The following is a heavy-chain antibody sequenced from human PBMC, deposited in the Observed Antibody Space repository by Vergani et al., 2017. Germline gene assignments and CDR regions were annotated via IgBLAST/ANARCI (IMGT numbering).Heavy chain of an antibody. D-gene: IGHD1-7*01. CDR3: ARGNSLGSY. J-gene: IGHJ4*02. V-gene: IGHV3-7*01. CDR2: IKEDGSEK. CDR1: GFIFSSCW. Sequence: EVQLVESGGGLVQPGGSLRLSCAASGFIFSSCWMHWVRQAPGKGLEWVAAIKEDGSEKQYVDSVKGRFTISRDNAKKSLYLQMNSLRGEDTAVYYCARGNSLGSYWGQGTLVTVYS.